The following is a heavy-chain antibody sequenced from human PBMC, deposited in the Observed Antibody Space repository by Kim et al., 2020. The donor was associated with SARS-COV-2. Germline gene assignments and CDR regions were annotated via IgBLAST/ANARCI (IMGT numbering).Heavy chain of an antibody. D-gene: IGHD3-22*01. J-gene: IGHJ4*02. V-gene: IGHV1-2*02. CDR1: GYTFTGYY. Sequence: ASVKVSCKASGYTFTGYYMHWVRQAPGQGLEWMGWINPNSGGTNYAQKFQGRVTMTRDTSISTAYMELSRLRSDDTAVYYCARVYDSSGYYFVSIDYWGQGTLVTVSS. CDR3: ARVYDSSGYYFVSIDY. CDR2: INPNSGGT.